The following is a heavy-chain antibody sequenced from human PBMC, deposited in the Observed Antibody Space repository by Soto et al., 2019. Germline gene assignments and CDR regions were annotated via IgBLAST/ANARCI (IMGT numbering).Heavy chain of an antibody. CDR2: IYWDDDK. D-gene: IGHD2-21*02. CDR1: GFSLSTSGVG. V-gene: IGHV2-5*02. Sequence: QITLKESGPTLMKPTQTLTLTCTFSGFSLSTSGVGVGWIRQPPGKALEWLALIYWDDDKRYSPSLRSRLTISKDTSKNQVVLTMTNMDPVDTATYYCIQSRCGGDCLQSYASHYYYGMDVWGQGTTVTVSS. CDR3: IQSRCGGDCLQSYASHYYYGMDV. J-gene: IGHJ6*02.